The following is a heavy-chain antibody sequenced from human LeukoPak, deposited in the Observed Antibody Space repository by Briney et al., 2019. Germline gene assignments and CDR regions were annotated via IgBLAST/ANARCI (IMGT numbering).Heavy chain of an antibody. J-gene: IGHJ5*02. CDR1: GGTFSSYA. CDR2: IIPIFGTA. CDR3: ARESKPYYDILTGSWRFDP. D-gene: IGHD3-9*01. V-gene: IGHV1-69*05. Sequence: ASVTVSCKASGGTFSSYAISWVRQPPGQGLEWMGRIIPIFGTANYAQKFQGRVTITTDESTSTAYMELSSQRSEDTAVYYCARESKPYYDILTGSWRFDPWGQGTLVTVSS.